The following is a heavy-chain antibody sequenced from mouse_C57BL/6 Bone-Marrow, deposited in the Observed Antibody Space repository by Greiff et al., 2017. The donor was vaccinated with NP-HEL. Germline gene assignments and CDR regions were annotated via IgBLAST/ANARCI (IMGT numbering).Heavy chain of an antibody. CDR1: GYTFTSYW. V-gene: IGHV1-61*01. Sequence: QVQLQQPGAELVRLGSSVKLSCKASGYTFTSYWMDWVKQRPGQGLEWIGNIYPSDSETHYNQKFKDKATLTVDKSSSTAYMQLSSLTSEDSAVYYCARGEYYYGSSPPDYWGQGTTLTVSS. CDR3: ARGEYYYGSSPPDY. J-gene: IGHJ2*01. CDR2: IYPSDSET. D-gene: IGHD1-1*01.